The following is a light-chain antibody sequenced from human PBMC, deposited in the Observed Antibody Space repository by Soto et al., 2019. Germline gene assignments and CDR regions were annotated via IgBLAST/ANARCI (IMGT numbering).Light chain of an antibody. CDR2: EVT. CDR3: SSFAGGGNPVL. CDR1: SSDVGGYNY. J-gene: IGLJ2*01. V-gene: IGLV2-8*01. Sequence: QSALTQPPSASGSLGQSVTISCTGTSSDVGGYNYVSSHQQHPGKAPKVMIYEVTKRPPGVPDRFSGSKSGNTASLTVSGLQADDEADYYCSSFAGGGNPVLLGGGTKLTVL.